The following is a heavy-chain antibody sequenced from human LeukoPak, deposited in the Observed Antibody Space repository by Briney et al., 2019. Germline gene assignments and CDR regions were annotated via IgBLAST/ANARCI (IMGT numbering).Heavy chain of an antibody. CDR3: AKELYGSGTYGVRAFDI. CDR2: ISGSGATT. CDR1: GFTFSSYA. D-gene: IGHD3-10*01. V-gene: IGHV3-23*01. Sequence: GGSLRLSCVASGFTFSSYAINWVRQAPGRGLEWVSAISGSGATTYYADSVKGRFSISRDNSKNTLYLQMNRLRAEDTAVYYCAKELYGSGTYGVRAFDIWGQGITVTVSS. J-gene: IGHJ3*02.